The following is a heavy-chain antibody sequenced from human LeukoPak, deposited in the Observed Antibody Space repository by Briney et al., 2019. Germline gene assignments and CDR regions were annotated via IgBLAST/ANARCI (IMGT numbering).Heavy chain of an antibody. CDR1: GYSFTSYW. J-gene: IGHJ6*03. Sequence: GESLKISCKGSGYSFTSYWIGWVRQMPGKGLEWMGIIYPGDSDTRYSPSFQGQVTISADKSISTAYLQWSSLKASDTAVYYCAREQMTGTTSGYYYYYMDVWGKGTTVTISS. CDR2: IYPGDSDT. V-gene: IGHV5-51*01. CDR3: AREQMTGTTSGYYYYYMDV. D-gene: IGHD1-1*01.